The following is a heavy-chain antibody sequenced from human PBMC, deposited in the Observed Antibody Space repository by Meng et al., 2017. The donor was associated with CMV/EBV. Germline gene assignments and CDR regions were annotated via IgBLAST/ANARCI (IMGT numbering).Heavy chain of an antibody. V-gene: IGHV4-59*01. CDR3: ARRTSRRAFDI. CDR1: GGSISSYY. D-gene: IGHD2-2*01. Sequence: SETLSLTCTVSGGSISSYYWSWIRQPPGKGLEWIGYIYYSGSTNYNPSLKSRVTISVDTSKNKFSLKLSSVTAADTAVYYCARRTSRRAFDIWGQGTMVTVSS. J-gene: IGHJ3*02. CDR2: IYYSGST.